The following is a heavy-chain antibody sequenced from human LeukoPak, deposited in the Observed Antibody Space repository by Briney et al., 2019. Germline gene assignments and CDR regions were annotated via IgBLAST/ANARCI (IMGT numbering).Heavy chain of an antibody. V-gene: IGHV1-2*04. CDR3: ARDRRGIAVAGRPRWFDP. CDR2: INPNSGGT. CDR1: GYTFTGYY. Sequence: GASVKVSCKASGYTFTGYYMHWARQAPGQGLEWMGWINPNSGGTNYAQKFQGWVTMTRDTSISTAYMELSRLRSDDTAVYYCARDRRGIAVAGRPRWFDPWGQGTLVTVSS. D-gene: IGHD6-19*01. J-gene: IGHJ5*02.